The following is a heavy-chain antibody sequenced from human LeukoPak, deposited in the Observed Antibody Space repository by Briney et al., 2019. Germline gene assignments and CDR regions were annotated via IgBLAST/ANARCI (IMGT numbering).Heavy chain of an antibody. CDR2: ISRSSSTI. CDR3: AKYSSSSFDY. CDR1: GFAFISYN. D-gene: IGHD6-13*01. V-gene: IGHV3-48*01. J-gene: IGHJ4*02. Sequence: PGGSLRLSCADSGFAFISYNMNWVRQAPGKGLQWISYISRSSSTIYYADSVKGRFTISRDNVKNSLYLQMNSLRAEDTAIYYCAKYSSSSFDYWGQGTLVTVSS.